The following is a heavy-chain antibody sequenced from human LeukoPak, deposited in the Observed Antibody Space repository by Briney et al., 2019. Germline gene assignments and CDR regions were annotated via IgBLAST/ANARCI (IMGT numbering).Heavy chain of an antibody. J-gene: IGHJ4*02. CDR2: IRYDGSNK. CDR3: AKERHSYRAYYFDY. Sequence: GGSLRLSCAASGFTFSSYGMHWVRQAPGKGLEWVAFIRYDGSNKYYADSVKGRFTISRDNSKNTLYLQMNSLRAEDTAVYYCAKERHSYRAYYFDYWGQGTLVTVSS. CDR1: GFTFSSYG. V-gene: IGHV3-30*02. D-gene: IGHD5-18*01.